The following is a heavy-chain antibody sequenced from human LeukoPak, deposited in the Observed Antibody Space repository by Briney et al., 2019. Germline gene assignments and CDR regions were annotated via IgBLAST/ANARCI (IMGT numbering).Heavy chain of an antibody. CDR3: AKDLYDSSGSRYDY. D-gene: IGHD3-22*01. CDR2: ISESASST. V-gene: IGHV3-23*01. CDR1: GFTFSNYA. Sequence: GGPLRLSCAASGFTFSNYAMSWVRQAPGKGLEWVAAISESASSTLYAHSVNGRLTISRATSKNTLFLQMNSLRAEDTAVYYCAKDLYDSSGSRYDYWGQGTLVTVSS. J-gene: IGHJ4*02.